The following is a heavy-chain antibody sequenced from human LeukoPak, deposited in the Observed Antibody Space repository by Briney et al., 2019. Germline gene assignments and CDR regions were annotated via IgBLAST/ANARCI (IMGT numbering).Heavy chain of an antibody. CDR2: IYYSGST. V-gene: IGHV4-59*01. J-gene: IGHJ2*01. CDR3: ARGLTVTWYRGDWYFDL. D-gene: IGHD4-17*01. Sequence: SETLSLTCTVSGGSISSYYWSWLRQAPGKGLEWIGYIYYSGSTNYDPSLKSRVTISVDTSKNQFSLQLSSVTAADTALYYCARGLTVTWYRGDWYFDLWGRGTLVTVSS. CDR1: GGSISSYY.